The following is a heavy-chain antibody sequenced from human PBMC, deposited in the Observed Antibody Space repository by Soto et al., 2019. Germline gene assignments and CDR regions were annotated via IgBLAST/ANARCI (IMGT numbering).Heavy chain of an antibody. J-gene: IGHJ4*01. CDR2: ISPYNANT. Sequence: APVKVSCKASCYTNNCYGFTWARQAPGQGLEWMGWISPYNANTNYAQKFQGRVTMTTDAYTSTAYMELRSLTSDDTALYYCARAVPSSLGLRLYYWG. CDR1: CYTNNCYG. V-gene: IGHV1-18*01. CDR3: ARAVPSSLGLRLYY.